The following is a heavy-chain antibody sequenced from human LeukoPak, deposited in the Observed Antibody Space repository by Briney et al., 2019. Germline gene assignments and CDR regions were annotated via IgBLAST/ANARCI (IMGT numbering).Heavy chain of an antibody. J-gene: IGHJ4*02. CDR2: INPNSGGT. V-gene: IGHV1-2*02. Sequence: ASVKVSCKASGYTFTGYYMHWVRQAPGQGLEWMGWINPNSGGTNYAQKFQGRVTITRDTSASTAYMELSSLRSEDMAVYYCARGQYYYGSGDFFGLDYWGQGTLVTVSS. CDR3: ARGQYYYGSGDFFGLDY. CDR1: GYTFTGYY. D-gene: IGHD3-10*01.